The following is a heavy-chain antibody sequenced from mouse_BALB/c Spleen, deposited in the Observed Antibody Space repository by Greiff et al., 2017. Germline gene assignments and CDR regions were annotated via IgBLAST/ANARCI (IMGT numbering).Heavy chain of an antibody. Sequence: DVKLVESGGGLVKPGGSLKLSCAASGFTFSSYAMSWVRQTPEKRLEWVASISSGGSTYYPDSVKGRFTISRDNARNILYLQMSSLRSEDTAMYYCARGKGYGDWYFDVWGAGTTVTVSS. D-gene: IGHD2-2*01. CDR1: GFTFSSYA. J-gene: IGHJ1*01. V-gene: IGHV5-6-5*01. CDR2: ISSGGST. CDR3: ARGKGYGDWYFDV.